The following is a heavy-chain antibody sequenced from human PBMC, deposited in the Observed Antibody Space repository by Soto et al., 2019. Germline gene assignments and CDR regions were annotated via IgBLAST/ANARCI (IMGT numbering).Heavy chain of an antibody. D-gene: IGHD2-21*02. V-gene: IGHV1-46*01. CDR2: INPSGGST. Sequence: ASVKVSCKASGYTFTSYYMHWVRQAPGQGLEWMGIINPSGGSTSYAQKFQGRVTMTRDTSTSTVYMELSSLRSEDTAVYYCATQSRYCGGDCSVLSYWGQGTLVTVSS. CDR3: ATQSRYCGGDCSVLSY. J-gene: IGHJ4*02. CDR1: GYTFTSYY.